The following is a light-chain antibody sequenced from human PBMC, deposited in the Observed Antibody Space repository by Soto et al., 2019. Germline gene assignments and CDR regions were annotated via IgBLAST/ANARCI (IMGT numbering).Light chain of an antibody. Sequence: DIVMTQSPDSLAVSLGERATINCKSSRGISSNSNYNNHYLAWYQQRPGQPPKLLIHWASTRESGVPDRCSGSGSWTEFTLTISCLQVEDLALDFFLRSGGDPVTFGGGKRVLIK. CDR3: LRSGGDPVT. V-gene: IGKV4-1*01. CDR1: RGISSNSNYNNHY. J-gene: IGKJ4*01. CDR2: WAS.